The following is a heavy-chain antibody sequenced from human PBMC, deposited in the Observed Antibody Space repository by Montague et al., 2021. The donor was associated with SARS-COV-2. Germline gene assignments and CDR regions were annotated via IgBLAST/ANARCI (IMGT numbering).Heavy chain of an antibody. Sequence: SETLSLTCVVYGGSFSDYFWTWIRQPPGKGLEWIGEINHRGTSNYNPSLKSRVSISVDTSKNQFSLYLGSVTAADTAVYYCARGRQHFNMIVVVMTGGEYYFDYWGQGTLVTVSS. CDR1: GGSFSDYF. V-gene: IGHV4-34*01. CDR3: ARGRQHFNMIVVVMTGGEYYFDY. D-gene: IGHD3-22*01. J-gene: IGHJ4*02. CDR2: INHRGTS.